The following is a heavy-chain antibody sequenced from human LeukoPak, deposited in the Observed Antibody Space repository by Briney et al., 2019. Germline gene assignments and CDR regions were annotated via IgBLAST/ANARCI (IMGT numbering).Heavy chain of an antibody. CDR3: AKALAAASKSDLDY. CDR1: GFTFSNFA. V-gene: IGHV3-23*01. CDR2: ISGRSDST. Sequence: PGGSLRLSCAASGFTFSNFAMSWVRQAPGKGLEWVSTISGRSDSTYYANSVKGRFTISRDNFKNTWYLQMNSLRAEDTAVYYCAKALAAASKSDLDYWGQGTLVTVSS. D-gene: IGHD6-13*01. J-gene: IGHJ4*02.